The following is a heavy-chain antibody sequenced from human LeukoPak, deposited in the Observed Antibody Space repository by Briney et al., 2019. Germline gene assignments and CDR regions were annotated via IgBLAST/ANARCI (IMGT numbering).Heavy chain of an antibody. CDR2: ISGSGGST. J-gene: IGHJ5*02. V-gene: IGHV3-23*01. CDR3: AKVRAYGSGSYSPGFDP. Sequence: PGGSLRLSCAASGFTFSSYAMSWVRQAPGKGLEWVSAISGSGGSTYYADSVKGRFTISRDNSKNTLYLQMNSLRAEDTAVHYCAKVRAYGSGSYSPGFDPWGQGTLVTVSS. D-gene: IGHD3-10*01. CDR1: GFTFSSYA.